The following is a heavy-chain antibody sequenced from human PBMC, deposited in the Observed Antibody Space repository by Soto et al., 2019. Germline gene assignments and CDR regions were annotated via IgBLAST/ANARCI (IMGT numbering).Heavy chain of an antibody. Sequence: GGSLRLSCAASGFTFSSYGMHWVRQAPGKGLERVALIWYDGSNKEYADSVKGRFTISRDNSKDTLYLQMDSLRAEDTAVYYCARDPQDPPCSSTGCYGYFDCWGQGALVTVSS. CDR2: IWYDGSNK. CDR3: ARDPQDPPCSSTGCYGYFDC. J-gene: IGHJ4*02. D-gene: IGHD2-2*01. CDR1: GFTFSSYG. V-gene: IGHV3-33*01.